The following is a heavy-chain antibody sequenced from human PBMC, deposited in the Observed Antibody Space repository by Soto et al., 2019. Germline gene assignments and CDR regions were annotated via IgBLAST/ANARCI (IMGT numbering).Heavy chain of an antibody. CDR2: IYYSGST. J-gene: IGHJ4*02. D-gene: IGHD3-22*01. Sequence: SETLSLTCTVSGGSISSGGYYWSWIRQHPGKGLEWIGYIYYSGSTYYNPSLKSRVTISVDTSKNQFSLKLSSVTAADTAVYYCARGTDYDSSGYYYYSLDYWGQGTLGTVSS. V-gene: IGHV4-31*03. CDR3: ARGTDYDSSGYYYYSLDY. CDR1: GGSISSGGYY.